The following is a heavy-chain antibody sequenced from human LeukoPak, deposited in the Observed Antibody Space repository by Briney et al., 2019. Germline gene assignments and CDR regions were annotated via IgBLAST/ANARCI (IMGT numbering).Heavy chain of an antibody. Sequence: SETLSLTCTVSGGSISSSSYYWGWIRQPPGKGLEWIGSIYYSGSTYYNPSLKSRVTISVDTSKNQFSLKLSSVTAADTAVYYCARHTNCGGDCSLDYWGQGTLVTVSS. J-gene: IGHJ4*02. CDR1: GGSISSSSYY. D-gene: IGHD2-21*02. CDR2: IYYSGST. V-gene: IGHV4-39*07. CDR3: ARHTNCGGDCSLDY.